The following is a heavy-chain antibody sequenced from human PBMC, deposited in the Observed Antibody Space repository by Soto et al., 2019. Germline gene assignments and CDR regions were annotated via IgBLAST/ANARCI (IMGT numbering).Heavy chain of an antibody. Sequence: SETLSLTCTVSGGSITNSNWWSWVRLPPAKGLEWIGGIYHAGSTKYNPSLERRVTMSVDTSKNQFGLTLTSVTAADTAVYFCARGPPIVGNTRPLESWGQGTLVTVSS. V-gene: IGHV4-4*02. J-gene: IGHJ4*02. CDR3: ARGPPIVGNTRPLES. D-gene: IGHD1-26*01. CDR1: GGSITNSNW. CDR2: IYHAGST.